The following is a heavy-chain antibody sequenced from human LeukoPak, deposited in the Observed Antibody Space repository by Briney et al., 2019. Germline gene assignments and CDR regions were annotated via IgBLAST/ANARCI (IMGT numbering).Heavy chain of an antibody. CDR3: AKEGPEYSSTWPYYYYYMDV. CDR1: GFTFSSYG. J-gene: IGHJ6*03. CDR2: ISGSGGST. V-gene: IGHV3-23*01. D-gene: IGHD6-13*01. Sequence: GGSLRLSCAASGFTFSSYGMSWVRQAPGKGLEWVSAISGSGGSTYYADSVKGRFTISRDNSKNTLYLQMDSLRAEDTAVYYCAKEGPEYSSTWPYYYYYMDVWGKGTTVTISS.